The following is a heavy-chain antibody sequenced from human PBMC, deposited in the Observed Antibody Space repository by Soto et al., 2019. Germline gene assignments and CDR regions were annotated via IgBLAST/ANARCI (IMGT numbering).Heavy chain of an antibody. CDR2: ISYDGGNK. CDR1: GFTFSSYG. CDR3: AKTLGYCSSTSCSKDYYYYYGMDV. J-gene: IGHJ6*02. D-gene: IGHD2-2*01. Sequence: PGGSLRLSCAASGFTFSSYGMHWVRQAPGKGLEWLTVISYDGGNKYYADSVKGRFTISRDNSKNTLYLQMNSLRAEDAAVYYCAKTLGYCSSTSCSKDYYYYYGMDVWDQGTTVTVSS. V-gene: IGHV3-30*18.